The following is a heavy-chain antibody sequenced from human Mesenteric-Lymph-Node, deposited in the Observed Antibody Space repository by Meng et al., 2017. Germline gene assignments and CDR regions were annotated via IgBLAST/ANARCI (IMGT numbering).Heavy chain of an antibody. D-gene: IGHD5-12*01. CDR1: NAFTTSDDYY. V-gene: IGHV4-30-4*01. J-gene: IGHJ4*02. CDR3: ARDSPGGYGYFDY. CDR2: THYSGTT. Sequence: GPAMQTLSQTLSLMCSVSNAFTTSDDYYWSSLRQPPGKVLELIGYTHYSGTTYYSPSLKSRIAISLDTSKNQFSLNLNSVTAADAAVYYWARDSPGGYGYFDYWGQGTLVTVSS.